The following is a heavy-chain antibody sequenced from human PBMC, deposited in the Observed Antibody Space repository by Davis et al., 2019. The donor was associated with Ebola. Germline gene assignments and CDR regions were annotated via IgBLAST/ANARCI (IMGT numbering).Heavy chain of an antibody. CDR2: INAGNGNT. D-gene: IGHD4-17*01. V-gene: IGHV1-3*01. J-gene: IGHJ6*02. CDR1: GYTFTSYA. CDR3: ARSVDYGDFIHYYGMDV. Sequence: AASVKVSCKASGYTFTSYAMHWVRQAPGQRLEWMGWINAGNGNTKYSQKFQGRVTMTTDTSTSTAYMELSSLRSEDTAVYYCARSVDYGDFIHYYGMDVWGQGTTVTVSS.